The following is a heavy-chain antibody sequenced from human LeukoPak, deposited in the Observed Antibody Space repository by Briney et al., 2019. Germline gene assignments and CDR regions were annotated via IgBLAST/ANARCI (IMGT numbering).Heavy chain of an antibody. CDR1: GYTLTELS. CDR2: FDPEDGET. Sequence: ASVKVSCKVSGYTLTELSMHWVRQAPGKGLEWMGGFDPEDGETIYAQKFQGRVTMTEDTSTDTAYMELSSLRSEDTAAYYCATGLGYGSRRDYWGQGTLVTVSS. J-gene: IGHJ4*02. D-gene: IGHD3-10*01. CDR3: ATGLGYGSRRDY. V-gene: IGHV1-24*01.